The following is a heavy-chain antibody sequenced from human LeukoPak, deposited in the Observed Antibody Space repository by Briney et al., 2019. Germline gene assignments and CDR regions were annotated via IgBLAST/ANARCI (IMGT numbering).Heavy chain of an antibody. V-gene: IGHV3-21*01. Sequence: GGSLRLSCAASGFTFSSFGINWVRQAPGKGLEWVSSISSGSIYIYYADSVKGRFTIPRDNSKNTLYLQMNSLRAEDTAVYYCAKGPAYSSSWYSLLGDYWGQGTLVTVSS. CDR3: AKGPAYSSSWYSLLGDY. D-gene: IGHD6-13*01. J-gene: IGHJ4*02. CDR2: ISSGSIYI. CDR1: GFTFSSFG.